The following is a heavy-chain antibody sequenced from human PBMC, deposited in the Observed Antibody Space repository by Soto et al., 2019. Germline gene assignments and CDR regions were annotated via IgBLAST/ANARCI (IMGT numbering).Heavy chain of an antibody. Sequence: QVQLVQSGAEVKKPGSSVKVSCKASGGTFSNNAISWVRQAPGQGLEWMGTIIPLFGTANYAQKLQGRVTSTAYESTSTAYMELSSLRSEDTAVHYCAPSRIRSHSPGYYDGLYGMDVWGQGTTVTVSS. J-gene: IGHJ6*02. CDR3: APSRIRSHSPGYYDGLYGMDV. CDR1: GGTFSNNA. CDR2: IIPLFGTA. V-gene: IGHV1-69*15. D-gene: IGHD3-3*01.